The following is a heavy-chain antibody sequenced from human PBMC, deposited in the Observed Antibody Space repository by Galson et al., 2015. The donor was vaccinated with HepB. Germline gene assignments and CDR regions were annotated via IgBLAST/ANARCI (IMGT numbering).Heavy chain of an antibody. J-gene: IGHJ4*02. CDR2: INHSGST. D-gene: IGHD5-18*01. Sequence: RQPPGKGLEWIGEINHSGSTNYNPSLKSRVTISVDTSKNQFSLKLSSVTAADTAVYYCARGGYSYGATFDYWGQGTLVTVSS. V-gene: IGHV4-34*01. CDR3: ARGGYSYGATFDY.